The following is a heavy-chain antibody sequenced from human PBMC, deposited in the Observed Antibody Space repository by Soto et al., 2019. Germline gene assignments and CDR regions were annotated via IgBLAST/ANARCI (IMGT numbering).Heavy chain of an antibody. D-gene: IGHD4-4*01. CDR3: ARDGSDYSNYGYYMDV. V-gene: IGHV4-34*01. J-gene: IGHJ6*03. CDR2: INHSGST. Sequence: SETLSLTCAVYGGSFSGYHWSWIRQPPGKGLEWIGEINHSGSTNYNPSLKSRVTISVDTSNNQFSLKMSSVTAADTAVYYCARDGSDYSNYGYYMDVWGKGTTVTVSS. CDR1: GGSFSGYH.